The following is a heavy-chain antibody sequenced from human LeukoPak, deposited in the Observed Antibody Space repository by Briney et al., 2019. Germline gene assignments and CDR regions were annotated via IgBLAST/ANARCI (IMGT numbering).Heavy chain of an antibody. CDR2: ISGSGGST. D-gene: IGHD2-15*01. V-gene: IGHV3-23*01. CDR3: ASLDLRYCSGGSCGSY. Sequence: WGSLRLSCAASGFTFSSYAMSWVRQAPGKGLEWVSAISGSGGSTYYADSVKGRFTISRDNSKNTLYLQMNSLRAEDTAVYYCASLDLRYCSGGSCGSYWGQGTLVTVSS. CDR1: GFTFSSYA. J-gene: IGHJ4*02.